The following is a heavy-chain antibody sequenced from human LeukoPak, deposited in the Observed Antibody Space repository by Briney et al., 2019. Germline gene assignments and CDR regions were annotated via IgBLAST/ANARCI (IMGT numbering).Heavy chain of an antibody. CDR2: ISTEGGNT. V-gene: IGHV3-74*01. J-gene: IGHJ4*02. Sequence: GGSLRLSCAASGFTFSSYWMHWVRQAPGKGLVWVSRISTEGGNTAYADSVKGRFTVSRDNGRNTLYLQMNNLRAEDTAVYYCAKDLQYTSGWNVVDYWGQGILVTVSP. CDR3: AKDLQYTSGWNVVDY. CDR1: GFTFSSYW. D-gene: IGHD6-19*01.